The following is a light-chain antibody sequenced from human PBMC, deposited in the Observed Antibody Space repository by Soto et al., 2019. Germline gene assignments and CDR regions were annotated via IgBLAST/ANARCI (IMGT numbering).Light chain of an antibody. CDR2: AAS. V-gene: IGKV1-39*01. Sequence: DIQMTQSPSSLSASVGDRVTITCRASQSISSSLNWYQQKPGKAPRLLIYAASSLQSGVPSRFSGSGSWKDFTLSITSPQPEDFATYHRQQSYSFPWTFGQGTKVEIK. J-gene: IGKJ1*01. CDR1: QSISSS. CDR3: QQSYSFPWT.